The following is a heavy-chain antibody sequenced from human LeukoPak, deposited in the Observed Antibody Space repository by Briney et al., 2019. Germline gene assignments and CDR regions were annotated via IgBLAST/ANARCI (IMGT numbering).Heavy chain of an antibody. V-gene: IGHV4-39*07. CDR1: GYSISSSSYY. J-gene: IGHJ5*02. D-gene: IGHD3-3*01. CDR3: ARRYHTSITIFGVVIGVWFDP. Sequence: SETLSLTCTVSGYSISSSSYYWGWIRQPPGKGLEWIGEINHSGSTNYNPSLKSRVTISVDTSKNQFSLKLSSVTAADTAVYYCARRYHTSITIFGVVIGVWFDPWGQGTLVTVSS. CDR2: INHSGST.